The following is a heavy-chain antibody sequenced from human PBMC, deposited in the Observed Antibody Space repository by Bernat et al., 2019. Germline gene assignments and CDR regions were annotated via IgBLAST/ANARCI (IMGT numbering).Heavy chain of an antibody. Sequence: EVHLVGSGGGLVQPGGSLRLSCAVSGFTVSSNYMTWVRQAPGKGLEWVSVLYSGGSTYYADSVKGRFTISRDNSKNTLYLQMRSLSAEDTAVYYCARESGSNGPLDYWGQGTLVTVSS. CDR1: GFTVSSNY. V-gene: IGHV3-66*01. J-gene: IGHJ4*02. CDR2: LYSGGST. D-gene: IGHD1-26*01. CDR3: ARESGSNGPLDY.